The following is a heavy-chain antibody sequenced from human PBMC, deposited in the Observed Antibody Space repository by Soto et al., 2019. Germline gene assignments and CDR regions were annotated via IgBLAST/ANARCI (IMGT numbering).Heavy chain of an antibody. V-gene: IGHV4-34*01. J-gene: IGHJ5*02. CDR2: INHSGST. D-gene: IGHD2-2*01. CDR3: AIVILPLGFCSSPSCPLSWFDP. Sequence: QVQLQQWGAGLLKPSETLSLTCAVYGGSFSGYYWSWIRQPPGKGLEWIGEINHSGSTNYNPSLKSRVTISVDTSKNQFPLKLGSVTAADTAVYYCAIVILPLGFCSSPSCPLSWFDPWGQGTLVTVSS. CDR1: GGSFSGYY.